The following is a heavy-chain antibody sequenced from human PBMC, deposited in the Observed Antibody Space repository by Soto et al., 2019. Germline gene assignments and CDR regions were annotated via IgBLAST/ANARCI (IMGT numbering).Heavy chain of an antibody. V-gene: IGHV4-4*07. CDR3: ARALIPPPYYDFWSGPNWFDP. J-gene: IGHJ5*02. CDR1: GGSISSYY. CDR2: IYTSGST. D-gene: IGHD3-3*01. Sequence: SETLSLTCTVSGGSISSYYWSWIRQPAGKGLEWIGRIYTSGSTNYNPSLKSRVTMSVDTSKNQFSLKLSSVTAADTAVYYCARALIPPPYYDFWSGPNWFDPWGQGALVTVSS.